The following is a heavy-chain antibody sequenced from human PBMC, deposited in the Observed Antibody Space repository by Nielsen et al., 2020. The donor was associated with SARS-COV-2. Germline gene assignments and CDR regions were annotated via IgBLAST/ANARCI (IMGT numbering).Heavy chain of an antibody. Sequence: GESLKISCAASGFTFSSYGMHWVRQAPGKGLEWVAVISYDGSNKYYADSVKGRFTISRDNAKNSLYLQMNSLRAEDTAVYYCARESGSYPVFDYWGQGTLVTVSS. V-gene: IGHV3-30*03. CDR3: ARESGSYPVFDY. CDR1: GFTFSSYG. D-gene: IGHD1-26*01. J-gene: IGHJ4*02. CDR2: ISYDGSNK.